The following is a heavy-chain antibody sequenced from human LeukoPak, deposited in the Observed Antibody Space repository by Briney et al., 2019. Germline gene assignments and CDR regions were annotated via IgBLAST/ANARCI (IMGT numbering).Heavy chain of an antibody. D-gene: IGHD2-15*01. CDR2: RYYRSKWYN. CDR3: ARDAIRQDDYYGMDV. V-gene: IGHV6-1*01. CDR1: GDTFCSNSAG. J-gene: IGHJ6*02. Sequence: SQTLSLTCAVSGDTFCSNSAGWNWIRQGPGRGLEWLVRRYYRSKWYNDYAVSVKSRITINPDTSKNQFSLHLNSVTPEDTAVYYCARDAIRQDDYYGMDVWGQGTTVTVSS.